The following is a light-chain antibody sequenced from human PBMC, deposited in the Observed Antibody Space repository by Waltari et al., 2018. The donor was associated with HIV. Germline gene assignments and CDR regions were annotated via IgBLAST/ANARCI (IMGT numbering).Light chain of an antibody. V-gene: IGKV4-1*01. J-gene: IGKJ3*01. CDR2: WAS. CDR3: QQFYSTTWS. Sequence: DIVVTQSPDSLAVSLGGRATMTCNSTQHRFDSSSNKNYLAWFQLKPGQPPKRLIYWASTRASGVPARFSGSGSGTNFTLTINGLQAEDVAIYYCQQFYSTTWSFGPGTRVDI. CDR1: QHRFDSSSNKNY.